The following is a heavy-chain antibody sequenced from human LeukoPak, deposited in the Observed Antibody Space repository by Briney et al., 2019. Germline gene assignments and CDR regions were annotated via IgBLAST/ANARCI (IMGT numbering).Heavy chain of an antibody. CDR3: ARGTTMMTTRNWFDP. D-gene: IGHD4-17*01. V-gene: IGHV4-61*02. Sequence: SETLSLTXTVSGGSISSGSYYWSWIRQPAGKGLEWIGRIYTSGSTDYNPSLKSRVTISVDTSKNQFSLKLSSVTAADTAVYYCARGTTMMTTRNWFDPWGQGTLVTVSS. CDR1: GGSISSGSYY. CDR2: IYTSGST. J-gene: IGHJ5*02.